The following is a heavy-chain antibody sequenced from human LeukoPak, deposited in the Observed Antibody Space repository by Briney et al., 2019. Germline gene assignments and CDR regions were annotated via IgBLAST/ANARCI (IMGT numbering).Heavy chain of an antibody. J-gene: IGHJ5*01. CDR2: ISSTGST. V-gene: IGHV3-66*01. Sequence: GGSLRLSCAASGFTVSSNSMSWVRQSPGKGLEWVSLISSTGSTYYTHSVKGRFTISRDNSKNTLYLQMNTLRAEDPAMYSCARGRPHDSWGQGTLVTVSS. CDR3: ARGRPHDS. CDR1: GFTVSSNS. D-gene: IGHD6-6*01.